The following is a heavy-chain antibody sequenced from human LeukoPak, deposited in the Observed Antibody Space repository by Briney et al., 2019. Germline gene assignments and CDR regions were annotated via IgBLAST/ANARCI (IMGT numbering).Heavy chain of an antibody. CDR2: IIPIFGTA. V-gene: IGHV1-69*13. Sequence: ASVKVSCKASGYTFTSYGISWVRQAPGQGLEWMGGIIPIFGTANYAQKFQGRVTITADESTSTAYMELSSLRSEDTAVYYCARTGRGYCSSTSCYRGRFDPWGQGTLVTVSS. CDR3: ARTGRGYCSSTSCYRGRFDP. J-gene: IGHJ5*02. D-gene: IGHD2-2*01. CDR1: GYTFTSYG.